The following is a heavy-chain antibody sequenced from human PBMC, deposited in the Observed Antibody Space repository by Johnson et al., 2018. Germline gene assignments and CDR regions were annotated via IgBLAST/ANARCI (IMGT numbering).Heavy chain of an antibody. CDR2: IVVGSGNT. CDR1: GFTFTSSA. CDR3: AAESAGDYGDSDEAFDI. J-gene: IGHJ3*02. Sequence: QLQESGAEVKKPGTSVKVSCKASGFTFTSSAVQWVRQARGQRLEWIGWIVVGSGNTNYAQKFQERVTITRDMSTSTAYMELRSLRSEDTAVYYCAAESAGDYGDSDEAFDIWGQGTMVTVSS. D-gene: IGHD4-17*01. V-gene: IGHV1-58*01.